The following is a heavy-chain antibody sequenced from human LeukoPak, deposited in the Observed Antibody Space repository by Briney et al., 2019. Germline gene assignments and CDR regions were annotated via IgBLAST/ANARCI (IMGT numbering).Heavy chain of an antibody. D-gene: IGHD3-16*01. V-gene: IGHV3-74*01. CDR2: INSDGSST. J-gene: IGHJ6*02. Sequence: PGGSLRLSCGASGFXFSSYWIHWVRQAPGKGLVWISRINSDGSSTSYADSVKGRFTISRDNAKNTLYLQLNSLRAEDTAVYYCARGAYTFYGMDVWGQGTTVTVSS. CDR1: GFXFSSYW. CDR3: ARGAYTFYGMDV.